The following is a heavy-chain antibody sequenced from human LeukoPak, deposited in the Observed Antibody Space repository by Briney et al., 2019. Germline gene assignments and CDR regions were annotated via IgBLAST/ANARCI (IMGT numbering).Heavy chain of an antibody. D-gene: IGHD3-10*01. Sequence: ASVKVSCKASGYTFTGYYMHWVRQAPGQGLEWMGWINPNSGGTNYAQKFQGRVTMTRDTSISTAYMELSRPRSDDTAVYYCARVLRGNGRCDYWGQGTLVTVSS. V-gene: IGHV1-2*02. CDR2: INPNSGGT. J-gene: IGHJ4*02. CDR1: GYTFTGYY. CDR3: ARVLRGNGRCDY.